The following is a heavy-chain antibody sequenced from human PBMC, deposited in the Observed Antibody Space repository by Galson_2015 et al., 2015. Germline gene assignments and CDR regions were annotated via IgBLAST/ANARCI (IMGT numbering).Heavy chain of an antibody. CDR3: ARELGGTYYFDY. V-gene: IGHV1-46*04. CDR1: GYTFTNYF. Sequence: SVKVSCKASGYTFTNYFIQWVRQAPGQGLEWVGAINPSGAATFYAQKLQSRVTMTRDTPTSTVYVELSSLGSEDTAVYYCARELGGTYYFDYWGLGTLVTVSS. D-gene: IGHD3-10*01. CDR2: INPSGAAT. J-gene: IGHJ4*02.